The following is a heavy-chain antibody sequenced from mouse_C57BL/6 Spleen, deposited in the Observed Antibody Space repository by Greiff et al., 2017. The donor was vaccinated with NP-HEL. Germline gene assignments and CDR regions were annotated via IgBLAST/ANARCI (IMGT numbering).Heavy chain of an antibody. CDR1: GYSITSGYD. J-gene: IGHJ1*03. V-gene: IGHV3-1*01. CDR3: AREVDYYGSSYVRYFDV. D-gene: IGHD1-1*01. CDR2: ISYSGST. Sequence: EVQLQQSGPGMVKPSQSLSLTCTVTGYSITSGYDWHWIRHFPGNKLEWMGYISYSGSTNYNPSLKSRIPITHDTSKNHFFLKLNSVTTEDTATYVCAREVDYYGSSYVRYFDVWGTGTTVTVSS.